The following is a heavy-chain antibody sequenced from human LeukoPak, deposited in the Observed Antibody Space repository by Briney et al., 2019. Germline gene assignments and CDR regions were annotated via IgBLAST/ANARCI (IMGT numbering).Heavy chain of an antibody. J-gene: IGHJ4*02. V-gene: IGHV4-30-2*01. CDR3: ARAQEGAAAGDFDY. CDR2: IYHSGST. Sequence: SETLSLTCTVSGGSISSGGYYWSWIRQPPGKGLEWIGYIYHSGSTYYNPSLKSRVTISVDRSKNQFSLKLSSVTAADTVVYYCARAQEGAAAGDFDYWGQGTLVTVSS. D-gene: IGHD6-13*01. CDR1: GGSISSGGYY.